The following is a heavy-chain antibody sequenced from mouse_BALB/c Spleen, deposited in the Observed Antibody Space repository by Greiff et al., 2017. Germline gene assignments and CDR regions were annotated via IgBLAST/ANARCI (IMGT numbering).Heavy chain of an antibody. Sequence: QVQLQQSGAELAKPGASVKMSCTASGYTFPSYWMHWVKQRPGQGLEWIGYINPSTGYTEYNQKFKDKATLTADKSSSTAYMQLSSLTSEDSAVYYCASRYYGSSLNVDVWGAGTTVTVSS. V-gene: IGHV1-7*01. J-gene: IGHJ1*01. CDR2: INPSTGYT. CDR3: ASRYYGSSLNVDV. D-gene: IGHD1-1*01. CDR1: GYTFPSYW.